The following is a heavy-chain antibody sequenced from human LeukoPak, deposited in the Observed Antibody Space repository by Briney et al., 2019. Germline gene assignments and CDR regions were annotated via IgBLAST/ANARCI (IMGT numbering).Heavy chain of an antibody. CDR2: IYTSGTT. V-gene: IGHV4-61*02. CDR1: GGSISSGSYY. CDR3: ARVSGRDYYFDY. J-gene: IGHJ4*02. Sequence: SETLSLTCTVSGGSISSGSYYWSWIRQPAGKGLEWIGRIYTSGTTNYNPSLKRRVTISVDTSKNQFSLKLSSVTAADTAVYYCARVSGRDYYFDYWGQGTLVTVSS. D-gene: IGHD3-3*02.